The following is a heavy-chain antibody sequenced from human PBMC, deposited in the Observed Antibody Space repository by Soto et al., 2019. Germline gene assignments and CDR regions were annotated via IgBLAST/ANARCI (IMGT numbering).Heavy chain of an antibody. J-gene: IGHJ4*01. V-gene: IGHV3-23*01. CDR1: GFTISSYA. CDR3: AKVRLYSSGPSYFDY. CDR2: ISGSGGSSGGST. D-gene: IGHD6-19*01. Sequence: PGGSLRLSCAASGFTISSYAMGRVRQAPGKGLEWVSTISGSGGSSGGSTYYADSVKGRFTISRDNSKNTLYVQMNSLRAEDTAVYYCAKVRLYSSGPSYFDYWGHGTLVTVSS.